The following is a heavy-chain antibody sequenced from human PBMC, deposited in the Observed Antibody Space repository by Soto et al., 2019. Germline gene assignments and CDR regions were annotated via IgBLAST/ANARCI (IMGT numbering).Heavy chain of an antibody. CDR3: ARGGHVDIVATIGLYYFDY. V-gene: IGHV4-34*01. J-gene: IGHJ4*02. CDR1: GGSFSGYY. Sequence: ASETLSLTCAVYGGSFSGYYWSWIRQPPWKGLEWIGEINHSGSTNYNPSLKSRVTISVDTSKNQFSLKLSSVTAADTAVYYCARGGHVDIVATIGLYYFDYWGQGTLVTVSS. CDR2: INHSGST. D-gene: IGHD5-12*01.